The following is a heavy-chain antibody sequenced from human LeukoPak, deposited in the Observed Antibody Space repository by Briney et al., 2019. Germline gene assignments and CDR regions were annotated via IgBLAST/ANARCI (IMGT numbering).Heavy chain of an antibody. J-gene: IGHJ4*02. CDR1: GFTFSSYA. Sequence: GGSLRLSCAASGFTFSSYAMSWVRQAPGKGLEWVSAISGSGGSTYYADSVKGRFTISRDNSKNTLYLQMNSLRAEDTAVYYCAKMRRYCSSTSCYGVDYWGQGTLVAVSS. CDR3: AKMRRYCSSTSCYGVDY. D-gene: IGHD2-2*01. V-gene: IGHV3-23*01. CDR2: ISGSGGST.